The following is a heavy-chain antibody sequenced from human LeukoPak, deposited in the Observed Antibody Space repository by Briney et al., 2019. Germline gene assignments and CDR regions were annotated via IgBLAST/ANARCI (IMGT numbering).Heavy chain of an antibody. CDR1: GGSFSGYY. V-gene: IGHV4-34*01. CDR2: INHSGST. J-gene: IGHJ4*02. CDR3: ASIKYYYDSSGFVY. D-gene: IGHD3-22*01. Sequence: PSETLSLTCAVYGGSFSGYYWSWIRQPPGKGLEWIGEINHSGSTNYNPSLKSRVTISVDTSKNQFSLKLSSVTAADTAVYYCASIKYYYDSSGFVYWGQGTLVTVSS.